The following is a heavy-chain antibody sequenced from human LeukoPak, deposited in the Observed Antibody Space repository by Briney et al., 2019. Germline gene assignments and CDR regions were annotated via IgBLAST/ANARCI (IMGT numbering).Heavy chain of an antibody. CDR1: GFTFSNFW. CDR3: ARGDDFSGDH. V-gene: IGHV3-7*04. J-gene: IGHJ4*02. CDR2: IHPEGNEK. D-gene: IGHD1-1*01. Sequence: GGSLRLSXAVSGFTFSNFWMSWVRQAPGRGMEWVANIHPEGNEKYHVESVKGRFTISRDNAKNLLFLQMNGLRVEDTAVYYCARGDDFSGDHWGQGTLVTVSS.